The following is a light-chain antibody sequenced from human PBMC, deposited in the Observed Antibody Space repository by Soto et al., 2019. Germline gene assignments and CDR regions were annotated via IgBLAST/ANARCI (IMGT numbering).Light chain of an antibody. V-gene: IGKV1D-12*01. Sequence: DIQMTQSPSSVSASVGDRVTITCRASQDITNWLAWHQQKPGQAPKLLIYAASNLESGVPSRFSGSGSGTEFTLIISSLQPEDYATYYCQQALSFPLTFGGGTKVEIK. CDR3: QQALSFPLT. CDR2: AAS. J-gene: IGKJ4*01. CDR1: QDITNW.